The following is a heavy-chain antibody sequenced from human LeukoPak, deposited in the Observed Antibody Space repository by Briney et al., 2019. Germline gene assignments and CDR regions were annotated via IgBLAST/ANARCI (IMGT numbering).Heavy chain of an antibody. J-gene: IGHJ6*02. Sequence: SETLSLTCTVSGGSISSYYWSWIRQPPGKGLEWIGYIYYSGSTNYNPSLKSRVTISVDTSKNQFSLKLSSVTAADTAVYYCARLSYSSSWQEGDYYYGMDVWGQGTTVTVSS. V-gene: IGHV4-59*08. CDR1: GGSISSYY. D-gene: IGHD6-13*01. CDR2: IYYSGST. CDR3: ARLSYSSSWQEGDYYYGMDV.